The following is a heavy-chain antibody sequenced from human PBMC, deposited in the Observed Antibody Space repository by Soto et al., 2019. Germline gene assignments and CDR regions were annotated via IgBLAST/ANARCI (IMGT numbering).Heavy chain of an antibody. CDR2: IYYSGST. CDR1: GGSISSSSYY. Sequence: QLQLQESGPGLVKPSETLSLTCTVSGGSISSSSYYWGWIRQPPGKGLEWIGSIYYSGSTYYNPSLKSRVTISVDTSKNQFSLKLGSVTAADTAVYYCARGRSGGSCYEAWGQGTLVTVSS. J-gene: IGHJ5*02. CDR3: ARGRSGGSCYEA. D-gene: IGHD2-15*01. V-gene: IGHV4-39*01.